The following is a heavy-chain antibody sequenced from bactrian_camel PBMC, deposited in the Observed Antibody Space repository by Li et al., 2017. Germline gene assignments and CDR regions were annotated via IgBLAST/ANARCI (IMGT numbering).Heavy chain of an antibody. CDR1: GFTFSSYG. V-gene: IGHV3S7*01. CDR2: IYSDGSNT. J-gene: IGHJ7*01. D-gene: IGHD1*01. Sequence: HVQLVESGGGSVQAGGSQRLSCAASGFTFSSYGMSWVRQAPGKGLEWVSGIYSDGSNTYYADSVKGRFTISRDNAKNTVYLQMNSMKPEDTAVYYCVRDCGPGQIVGLAARVGRYGTDYWGKGTQVTVS.